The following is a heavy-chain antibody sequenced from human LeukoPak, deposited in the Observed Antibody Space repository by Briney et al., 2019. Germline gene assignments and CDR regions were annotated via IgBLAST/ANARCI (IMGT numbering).Heavy chain of an antibody. V-gene: IGHV3-48*01. CDR1: GFTFSSYS. D-gene: IGHD3-22*01. Sequence: GGSLRLSCAASGFTFSSYSMNWVRQAPGKGLEWVSYISSSSSTIYYADSVKGRFTISRDNAKNSLYLQMNSLRAEDTAVYYCARSSGYYSSLFYMHVWGKGTTVTVSS. J-gene: IGHJ6*03. CDR2: ISSSSSTI. CDR3: ARSSGYYSSLFYMHV.